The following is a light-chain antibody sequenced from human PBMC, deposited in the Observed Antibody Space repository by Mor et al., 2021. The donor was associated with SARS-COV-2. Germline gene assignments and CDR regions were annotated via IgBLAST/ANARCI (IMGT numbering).Light chain of an antibody. V-gene: IGKV3-20*01. CDR1: NS. CDR3: HQFGSSVFS. CDR2: DAS. J-gene: IGKJ2*01. Sequence: NSLAWYQQKPGQPPRLLIFDASSRPTGIPDRFSVSGSGTDFSLTISRVEPEDFAVYHCHQFGSSVFSFGQGSRLEMK.